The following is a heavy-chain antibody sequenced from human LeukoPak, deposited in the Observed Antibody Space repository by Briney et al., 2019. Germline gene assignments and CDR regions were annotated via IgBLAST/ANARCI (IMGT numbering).Heavy chain of an antibody. V-gene: IGHV3-48*03. Sequence: PGGSLGLSCAASGFTFSSYEMNWVRQAPGKGLEWVSYISSSGSTIYYADSVKGRFTLSRDNAKNSLYLQMNSLRAEDTAVYYCARTAMVNFDYWGQGALVTVSS. CDR2: ISSSGSTI. D-gene: IGHD5-18*01. CDR3: ARTAMVNFDY. J-gene: IGHJ4*02. CDR1: GFTFSSYE.